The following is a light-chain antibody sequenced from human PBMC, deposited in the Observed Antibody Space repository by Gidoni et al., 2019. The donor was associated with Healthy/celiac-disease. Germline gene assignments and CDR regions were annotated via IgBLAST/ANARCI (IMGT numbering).Light chain of an antibody. Sequence: EIVLTQSPGTLSLSPGERATRSCRASQSVSSSYLAWYQQKPGQAPRLLIYGASSRATGIPDRFSGGGSGTDFTLTIRRLEPEDFAVYCGQLYGSSRTFGQRTKVEIK. V-gene: IGKV3-20*01. CDR2: GAS. J-gene: IGKJ1*01. CDR1: QSVSSSY. CDR3: QLYGSSRT.